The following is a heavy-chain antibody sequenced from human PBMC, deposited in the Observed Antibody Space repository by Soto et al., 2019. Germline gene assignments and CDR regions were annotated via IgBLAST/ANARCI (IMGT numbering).Heavy chain of an antibody. V-gene: IGHV1-3*01. CDR2: INAGNGNT. Sequence: ASVKVSCKASGYTFTSYAMHWVRQAPGQRLEWMGWINAGNGNTKYSQKFQGRVTITRDTSASTAYMELSSLRSEDTAVYYCARVGAFYSSSWYYFDDSGQGSLVTGSS. CDR3: ARVGAFYSSSWYYFDD. J-gene: IGHJ4*02. CDR1: GYTFTSYA. D-gene: IGHD6-13*01.